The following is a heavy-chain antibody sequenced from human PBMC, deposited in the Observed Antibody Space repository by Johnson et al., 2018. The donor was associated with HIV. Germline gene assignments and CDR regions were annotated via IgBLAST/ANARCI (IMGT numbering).Heavy chain of an antibody. J-gene: IGHJ3*02. V-gene: IGHV3-20*04. D-gene: IGHD6-6*01. CDR1: GFTFDDYG. CDR2: ISYNVDKK. CDR3: AREHSLQSSSLDI. Sequence: VQLVESGGGVVRPGGSLRLSCAASGFTFDDYGMNWVRQAPGKGLEWVAFISYNVDKKYFADSVKGRFTISRDNAKNSLYLPMNSLRPEDTALYYCAREHSLQSSSLDIWGQGTVVTVSS.